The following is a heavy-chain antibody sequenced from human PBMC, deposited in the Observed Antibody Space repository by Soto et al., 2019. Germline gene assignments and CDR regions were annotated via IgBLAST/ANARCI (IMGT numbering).Heavy chain of an antibody. CDR2: IFSSGST. Sequence: QLQLQESGPGLVKPSETLSLTCTVSGGSISTNNYYWGWIRQPPGKGLEWIGSIFSSGSTYYNPSLKSRVTISVDTTKRQLFLKLNSVTAADTAVYYCATSTWYSSPKSGFDYWGQGTLVSVSS. D-gene: IGHD6-13*01. CDR3: ATSTWYSSPKSGFDY. V-gene: IGHV4-39*01. CDR1: GGSISTNNYY. J-gene: IGHJ4*02.